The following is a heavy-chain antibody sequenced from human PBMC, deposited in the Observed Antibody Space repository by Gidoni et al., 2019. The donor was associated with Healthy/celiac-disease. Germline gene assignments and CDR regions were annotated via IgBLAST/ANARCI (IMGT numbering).Heavy chain of an antibody. Sequence: EVQLVESGGGLVQPGGSLRLSCAASGFNFSNAWMSWVRQAPGKGLEWVGRIKSKTDGGTTDYAAPVKGRFTISRDDSKNTLYLQMNSLKTEDTAVYYCTTAMVLWFGELPWGQGTLVTVSS. CDR2: IKSKTDGGTT. CDR1: GFNFSNAW. D-gene: IGHD3-10*01. CDR3: TTAMVLWFGELP. J-gene: IGHJ5*02. V-gene: IGHV3-15*01.